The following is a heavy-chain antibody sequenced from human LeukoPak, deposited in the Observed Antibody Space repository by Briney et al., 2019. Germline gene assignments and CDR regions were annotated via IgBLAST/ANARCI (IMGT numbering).Heavy chain of an antibody. Sequence: GGSLRLSCAASGFTFSGYWMSWVRQAPGKGLEWVANIKQEGSEKYYVDSVKGRFTISRDNAKNSLYLQMSNLRAEDTAVYFCARGGGLDVWGQGATVTVSS. D-gene: IGHD3-16*01. J-gene: IGHJ6*02. CDR1: GFTFSGYW. CDR3: ARGGGLDV. V-gene: IGHV3-7*03. CDR2: IKQEGSEK.